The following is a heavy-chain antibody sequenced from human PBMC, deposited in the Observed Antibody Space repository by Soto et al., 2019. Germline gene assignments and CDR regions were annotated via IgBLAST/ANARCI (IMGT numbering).Heavy chain of an antibody. V-gene: IGHV4-59*08. CDR1: GGSISSYY. CDR2: IYYSGST. CDR3: ARRGLGYCSGGSCDLYWLDP. J-gene: IGHJ5*02. D-gene: IGHD2-15*01. Sequence: SETLSLTCTVSGGSISSYYWSWIRQPPGKGLDWIGYIYYSGSTNYNPSLKSRVTISVDTSKNQFSLKLSSVTAADTAVYYCARRGLGYCSGGSCDLYWLDPWGQGTLVTVSS.